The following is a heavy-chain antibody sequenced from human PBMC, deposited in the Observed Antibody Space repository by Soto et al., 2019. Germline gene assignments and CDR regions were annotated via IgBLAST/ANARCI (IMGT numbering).Heavy chain of an antibody. J-gene: IGHJ4*02. CDR3: AKHPLQYSSSWYPDY. CDR2: ISGSGGST. D-gene: IGHD6-13*01. Sequence: EVPLLESGGGLVQSGGSLRLSCAASGFTFSSYAMSWVRQAPGKGLEWVSAISGSGGSTYYADSVKGRFTISRDNSKNTLYLQMNSLRAEDTAVYYCAKHPLQYSSSWYPDYWGQGTLVTVSS. V-gene: IGHV3-23*01. CDR1: GFTFSSYA.